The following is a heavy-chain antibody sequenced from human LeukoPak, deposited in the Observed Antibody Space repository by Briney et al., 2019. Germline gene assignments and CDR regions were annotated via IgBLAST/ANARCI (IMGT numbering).Heavy chain of an antibody. V-gene: IGHV4-39*01. CDR2: IYYSGST. D-gene: IGHD6-13*01. Sequence: SETLSLTCTVSGGSISSSSYYWGWIRQPPGKGLEWIGSIYYSGSTYYNPSLKSRVTISVDTSKNQFSLKLSSVTAADTAVYYCARHHQAEGSSRYVSRGLDYWGQGTLVTVSS. J-gene: IGHJ4*02. CDR3: ARHHQAEGSSRYVSRGLDY. CDR1: GGSISSSSYY.